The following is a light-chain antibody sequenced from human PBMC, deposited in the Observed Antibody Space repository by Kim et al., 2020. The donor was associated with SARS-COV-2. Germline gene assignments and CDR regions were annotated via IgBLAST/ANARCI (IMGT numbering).Light chain of an antibody. CDR3: QQYKTWPL. Sequence: TVSPGDSVTRACSASQSVGSYVVCYQQKRGQAPRLLIYGASTRDRDIPARFTGRGSGTEFTLTISCLQSEGVAIFYCQQYKTWPLFGQRTKVDIK. V-gene: IGKV3-15*01. CDR1: QSVGSY. J-gene: IGKJ1*01. CDR2: GAS.